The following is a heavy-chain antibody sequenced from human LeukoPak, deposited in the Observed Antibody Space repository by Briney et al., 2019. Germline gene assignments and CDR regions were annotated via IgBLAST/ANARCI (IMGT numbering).Heavy chain of an antibody. J-gene: IGHJ4*02. D-gene: IGHD1-7*01. Sequence: GGSLRLSCAASGFTFSSYSMNWVRQAPGKGLEWVSSISSSSSYIYYADSVKGRFTISRDNSKNTLYLQMNSLRAEDTAVYYCTTDPLLELDYWGQGTLVTVSS. CDR3: TTDPLLELDY. V-gene: IGHV3-21*04. CDR2: ISSSSSYI. CDR1: GFTFSSYS.